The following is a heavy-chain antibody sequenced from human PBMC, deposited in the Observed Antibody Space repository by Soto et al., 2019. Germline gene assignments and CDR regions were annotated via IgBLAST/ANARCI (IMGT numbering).Heavy chain of an antibody. CDR3: ARDATMYCSSTSCYGFTSRFPKYYFDY. CDR1: GYTFTGYY. V-gene: IGHV1-2*04. Sequence: ASVKVSCKASGYTFTGYYMHWVRQAPGQGLEWMGWINPNSGGTNYAQKFQGWVTMTRDTSIRTAYMELSRLRSDDTAVYYCARDATMYCSSTSCYGFTSRFPKYYFDYWGQGTLVTVSS. D-gene: IGHD2-2*01. J-gene: IGHJ4*02. CDR2: INPNSGGT.